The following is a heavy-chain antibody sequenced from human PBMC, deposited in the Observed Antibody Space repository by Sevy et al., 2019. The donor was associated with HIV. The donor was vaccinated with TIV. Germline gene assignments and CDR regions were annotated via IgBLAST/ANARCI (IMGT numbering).Heavy chain of an antibody. CDR1: GGTFSSYA. CDR2: IIPIFGTA. D-gene: IGHD2-2*01. V-gene: IGHV1-69*06. CDR3: ARSVPAAMTGFYYYYYYMDV. J-gene: IGHJ6*03. Sequence: ASVNVSCKASGGTFSSYAISWVRQAPGQGLEWMGGIIPIFGTANYAQKFQGRVTITADKSTSTAYMGLSSLRSEDTAVYYCARSVPAAMTGFYYYYYYMDVWGKGTTVTVSS.